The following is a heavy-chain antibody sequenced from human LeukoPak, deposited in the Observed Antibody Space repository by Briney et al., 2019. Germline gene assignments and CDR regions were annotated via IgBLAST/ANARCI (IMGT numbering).Heavy chain of an antibody. D-gene: IGHD6-6*01. CDR3: AKDLEYSSSSFDY. Sequence: GRSLRLSCAASGFTFSSCGMHWVRQAPGKGLEWVAVIWYDGSNKYYADSVKGRFTVSRDNSKNTLYLQMNSLRAEDTAVYYCAKDLEYSSSSFDYWGQGTLVTVSS. CDR2: IWYDGSNK. J-gene: IGHJ4*02. CDR1: GFTFSSCG. V-gene: IGHV3-33*06.